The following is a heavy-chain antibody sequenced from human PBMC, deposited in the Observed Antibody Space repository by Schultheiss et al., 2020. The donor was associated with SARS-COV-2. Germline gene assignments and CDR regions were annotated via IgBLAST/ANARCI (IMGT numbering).Heavy chain of an antibody. Sequence: SETLSLTCAVYGGSFSGYYWSWIRQPPGKGLEWIGEINHSGSTNYNPSLKSRVTISVDTSKNQFSLKLSSVTAADTAVYYCARGGFEYSSSTNLDYWGQGTLVTVSS. CDR2: INHSGST. CDR1: GGSFSGYY. V-gene: IGHV4-34*01. D-gene: IGHD6-6*01. J-gene: IGHJ4*02. CDR3: ARGGFEYSSSTNLDY.